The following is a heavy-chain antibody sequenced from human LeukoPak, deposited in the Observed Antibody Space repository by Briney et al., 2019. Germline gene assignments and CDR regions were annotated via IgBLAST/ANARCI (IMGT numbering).Heavy chain of an antibody. V-gene: IGHV1-2*02. CDR2: INPNSGGT. J-gene: IGHJ4*02. CDR3: ARDGSGSYYITDY. CDR1: GYTFTGYY. Sequence: ASVKVSCKASGYTFTGYYMHWVRQAPGQGLEWMGWINPNSGGTNYAQKFQGRVTMTRDTSISTDYMELSRLRSDDTAVYYCARDGSGSYYITDYWGQGTLVTVSS. D-gene: IGHD3-10*01.